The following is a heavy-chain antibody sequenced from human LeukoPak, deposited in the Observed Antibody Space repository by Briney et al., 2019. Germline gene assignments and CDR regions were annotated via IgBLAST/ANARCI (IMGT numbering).Heavy chain of an antibody. CDR3: ARDDRDYVFDY. CDR2: ISSTSSTI. V-gene: IGHV3-48*02. J-gene: IGHJ4*02. D-gene: IGHD4-17*01. CDR1: VFTFSTYR. Sequence: GGSLRLSCAASVFTFSTYRMNWVRPAPGKGLEWVSYISSTSSTIHYADSVKGRFTISRDNAKNSLYLYMSSLRDEDTALYYCARDDRDYVFDYWGRGTLVTVSS.